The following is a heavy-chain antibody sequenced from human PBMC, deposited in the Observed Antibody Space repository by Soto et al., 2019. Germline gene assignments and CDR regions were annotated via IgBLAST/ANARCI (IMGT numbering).Heavy chain of an antibody. CDR2: ISGSGGST. Sequence: PGGSLRLSCAASGFTFSSYAMSWVRQALGKGLEWVSAISGSGGSTYYADSVKGRFTISRDNSKNTLYLQMNSLRAEDTAVYYCAKERGALRYFDLTIDPVLPTSPLDVWGQGTTVTVSS. CDR1: GFTFSSYA. V-gene: IGHV3-23*01. D-gene: IGHD3-9*01. CDR3: AKERGALRYFDLTIDPVLPTSPLDV. J-gene: IGHJ6*02.